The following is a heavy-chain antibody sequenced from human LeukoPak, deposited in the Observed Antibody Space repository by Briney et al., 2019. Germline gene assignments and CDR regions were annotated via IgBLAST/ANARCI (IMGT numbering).Heavy chain of an antibody. CDR1: GFTVSSTY. D-gene: IGHD1-14*01. J-gene: IGHJ4*02. V-gene: IGHV3-53*01. CDR3: ARDYRSGAPDYLDS. Sequence: GGSLRLSCAASGFTVSSTYMSWVRQAPGKGLEWVSVIYSGGNTYYADSVKDRFTISRDNSKSTMYLEMNSLTVDDTAVYYCARDYRSGAPDYLDSWGQGTLVTVSS. CDR2: IYSGGNT.